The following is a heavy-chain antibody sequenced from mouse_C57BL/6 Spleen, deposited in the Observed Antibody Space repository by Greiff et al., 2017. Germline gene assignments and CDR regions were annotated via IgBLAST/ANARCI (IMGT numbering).Heavy chain of an antibody. D-gene: IGHD4-1*01. CDR2: ISSGGSYT. Sequence: EVKLMESGGDLVKPGGSLKLSCAASGFTFSSYGMSWVRQTPDKRLEWVATISSGGSYTYYPDSVKGRFTISRDNAKHPLYLQMSSLKSEDTAMYYCARQVTGIAMDDWGQGTSVTGSS. J-gene: IGHJ4*01. CDR3: ARQVTGIAMDD. CDR1: GFTFSSYG. V-gene: IGHV5-6*01.